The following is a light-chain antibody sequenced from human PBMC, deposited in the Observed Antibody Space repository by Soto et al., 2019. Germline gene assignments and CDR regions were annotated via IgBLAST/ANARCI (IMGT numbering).Light chain of an antibody. V-gene: IGLV3-21*04. CDR1: NIVSKT. CDR3: QVWDSSSDHPEVV. J-gene: IGLJ2*01. CDR2: YDS. Sequence: SYELTQPPSVSMAPGKTARITCGGNNIVSKTVHWYQQKPGQAPVLVIYYDSDRPSGIPERFSGSNSGNTATLTISRVEAGDEADYYCQVWDSSSDHPEVVFGGGTKLTVL.